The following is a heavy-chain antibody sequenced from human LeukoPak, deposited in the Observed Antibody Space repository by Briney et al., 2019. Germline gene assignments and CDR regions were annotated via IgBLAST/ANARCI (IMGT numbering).Heavy chain of an antibody. D-gene: IGHD3-22*01. Sequence: ASMTVSCKTSGYTFTNYGIIWVRQAPGQGLEWMGWISGYNGNANYAQKLQGRVTMTRDTSTSTVYMELRSLRSDDTAVYFCARGTHRHYYDSSGYYAPYFDYWGQGTLVTVSS. CDR2: ISGYNGNA. V-gene: IGHV1-18*01. CDR1: GYTFTNYG. CDR3: ARGTHRHYYDSSGYYAPYFDY. J-gene: IGHJ4*02.